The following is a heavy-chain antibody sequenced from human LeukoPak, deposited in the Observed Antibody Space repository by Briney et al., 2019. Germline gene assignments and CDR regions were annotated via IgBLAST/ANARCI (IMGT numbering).Heavy chain of an antibody. V-gene: IGHV1-18*01. J-gene: IGHJ4*02. CDR3: ARVVGGSYYSANCFDY. CDR1: GYTFTSYG. D-gene: IGHD1-26*01. CDR2: ISAYNGNT. Sequence: GASVKVSCKASGYTFTSYGISWVRQAPGQGLEWMGWISAYNGNTNYAQKLQGRVTMTTDTSTSTAYMELRGLRSDDTAVYYCARVVGGSYYSANCFDYWGQGILVTVSS.